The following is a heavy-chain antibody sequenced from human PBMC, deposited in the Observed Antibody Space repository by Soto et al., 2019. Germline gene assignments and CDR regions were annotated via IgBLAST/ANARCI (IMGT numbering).Heavy chain of an antibody. CDR1: GFTFSSYG. V-gene: IGHV3-33*01. D-gene: IGHD3-16*01. J-gene: IGHJ4*02. Sequence: QVQLVESGGGVVQPGRSLRLSCAASGFTFSSYGMHWVRQAPGKGLEWVAVIWYDGSNKYYVDSVKGRFTISRDNSKNTLYLQMNSLRAEDTAVYYCAREGLRGIRFDYWGQGTLVTVSS. CDR2: IWYDGSNK. CDR3: AREGLRGIRFDY.